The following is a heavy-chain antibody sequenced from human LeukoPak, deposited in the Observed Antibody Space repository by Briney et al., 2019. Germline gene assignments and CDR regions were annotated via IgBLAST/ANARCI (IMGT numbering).Heavy chain of an antibody. CDR3: ARGSGKAGAFDI. D-gene: IGHD3-10*01. V-gene: IGHV3-7*01. CDR1: GLSFSDHW. J-gene: IGHJ3*02. CDR2: IKQDGSVK. Sequence: GGSLRLSCAASGLSFSDHWMTWVRHPPGKGLEWVATIKQDGSVKYYLDSVKGRFTISRDNAKNSLYLQMNSLGAEDTAVYYCARGSGKAGAFDIWGQGTMVTVSS.